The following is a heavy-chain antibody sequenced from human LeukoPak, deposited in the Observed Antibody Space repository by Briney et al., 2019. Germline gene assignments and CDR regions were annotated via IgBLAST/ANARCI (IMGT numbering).Heavy chain of an antibody. CDR3: ARLDRTAPGYSYEGGY. CDR1: GGSISSGNYY. V-gene: IGHV4-39*01. D-gene: IGHD5-18*01. Sequence: SETLSLTCTVSGGSISSGNYYYSWIRQPAGKGLEWIGSIYYSGSTYYNPSLKSRVTISVDTSKNQFSLKLSSVTAADTAVYYCARLDRTAPGYSYEGGYWGQGTLVTVSS. CDR2: IYYSGST. J-gene: IGHJ4*02.